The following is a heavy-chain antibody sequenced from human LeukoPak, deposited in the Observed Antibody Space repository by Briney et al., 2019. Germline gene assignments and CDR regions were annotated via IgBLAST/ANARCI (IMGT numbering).Heavy chain of an antibody. J-gene: IGHJ4*02. V-gene: IGHV3-30-3*01. Sequence: GGSLRLSCAASGFTFSSYAMHWVRQAPGKGLEWVAVISYDGSNKYYADSVKGRFTISRDNSKNTLYVQMNSLRPEDTAVYYCARVTSSGWYGLEYWGQGTLVTVSS. CDR3: ARVTSSGWYGLEY. CDR1: GFTFSSYA. D-gene: IGHD6-19*01. CDR2: ISYDGSNK.